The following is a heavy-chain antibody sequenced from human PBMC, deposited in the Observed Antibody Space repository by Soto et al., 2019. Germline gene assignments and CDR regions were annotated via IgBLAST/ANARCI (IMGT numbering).Heavy chain of an antibody. V-gene: IGHV4-59*08. D-gene: IGHD2-2*01. J-gene: IGHJ6*03. CDR2: IYYSGST. CDR3: ARHGGYCSSTSCYFSYYYYYYMDV. CDR1: GGSISGYD. Sequence: PSETLCLTCTVAGGSISGYDGSWIRQPPGKGLEWIGYIYYSGSTNYNPSLKSRVTISVDTSKNQFSLKLSSVTAADTAVYYCARHGGYCSSTSCYFSYYYYYYMDVWGKGTTVTVSS.